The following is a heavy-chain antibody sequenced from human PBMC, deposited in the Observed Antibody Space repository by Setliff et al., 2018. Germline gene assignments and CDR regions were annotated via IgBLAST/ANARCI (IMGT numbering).Heavy chain of an antibody. CDR2: INAGNGNT. CDR1: GYTFTSYA. V-gene: IGHV1-3*01. J-gene: IGHJ5*02. CDR3: ASPFPHGWSGYYGVGWFDP. D-gene: IGHD3-3*01. Sequence: ASVKVSCKASGYTFTSYAMHWVRQAPGQRLEWMGWINAGNGNTKYSQKFQGRVTITRXXXASTAYMELSSLRSEDTAVYYCASPFPHGWSGYYGVGWFDPWGQGTLVTVSS.